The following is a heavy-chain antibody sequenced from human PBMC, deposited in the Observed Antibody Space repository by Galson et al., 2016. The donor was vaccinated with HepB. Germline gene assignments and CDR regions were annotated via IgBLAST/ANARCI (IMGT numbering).Heavy chain of an antibody. J-gene: IGHJ4*02. V-gene: IGHV4-59*01. CDR3: ARSGTYYNFDF. CDR2: FYGSGRT. CDR1: GGSITDYR. D-gene: IGHD3-22*01. Sequence: SETLSLTCSVSGGSITDYRWSWIRQPPGKGLEWIGYFYGSGRTDYNPSLKSRSTLSVDTSKNQFSLKLSSKTAAATAVYYCARSGTYYNFDFWGQGTLVTVSS.